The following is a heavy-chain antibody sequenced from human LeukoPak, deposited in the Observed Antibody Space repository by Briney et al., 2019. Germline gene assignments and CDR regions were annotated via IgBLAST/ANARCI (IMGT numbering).Heavy chain of an antibody. V-gene: IGHV3-66*01. CDR2: LHNVGSGGGA. CDR3: ARASTTVPNLLDH. Sequence: TGGSLRLSCAASGFSVSGDYMSWVRQAPGKGLEWVSVLHNVGSGGGAYYADSVKGRFTISRDNSKNTLYLQTSSLRAEDTAVYYCARASTTVPNLLDHWGRGSLVTVSS. J-gene: IGHJ4*02. CDR1: GFSVSGDY. D-gene: IGHD4-17*01.